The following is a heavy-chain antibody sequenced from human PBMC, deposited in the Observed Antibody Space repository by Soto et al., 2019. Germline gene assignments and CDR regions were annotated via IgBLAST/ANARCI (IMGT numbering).Heavy chain of an antibody. CDR1: GGSISSDDDF. Sequence: TVSGGSISSDDDFWSWIRQPPGKGLEWIGHIYYSGNTHYNPSLKSRVTISVDTSKNQFSLKLSSVTAADTAVYYCARDSPYYYESSGWGYLQRWGQGTMVTVYS. CDR2: IYYSGNT. CDR3: ARDSPYYYESSGWGYLQR. D-gene: IGHD3-22*01. J-gene: IGHJ1*01. V-gene: IGHV4-30-4*01.